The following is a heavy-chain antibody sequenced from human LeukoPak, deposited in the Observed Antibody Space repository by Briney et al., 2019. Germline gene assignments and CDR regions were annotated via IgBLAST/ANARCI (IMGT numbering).Heavy chain of an antibody. V-gene: IGHV4-59*01. D-gene: IGHD3-3*01. CDR1: GGSISSYH. J-gene: IGHJ4*02. CDR3: ARADPFGVVSH. Sequence: SETLSLTCTVSGGSISSYHWSWIRQPPGKGLEWIGYIYYSGSTNYNPSLKSRVTISVDTSKNQFSLKLSSVTAADTAVYYCARADPFGVVSHWGQGTLVTVSS. CDR2: IYYSGST.